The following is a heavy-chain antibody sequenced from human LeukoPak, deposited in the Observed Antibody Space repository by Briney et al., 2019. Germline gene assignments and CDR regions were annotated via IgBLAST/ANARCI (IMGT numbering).Heavy chain of an antibody. J-gene: IGHJ5*02. CDR2: LIPIFGTA. Sequence: GSSVKVSCKASGGTFSSYAISWVPLAPGQGLEWMGRLIPIFGTANYAQKFQGRVTITTDESTSTAYMELNRLRSDYTAGYSRARPAGWSKNWFDPWAQGTLVNVSS. V-gene: IGHV1-69*05. CDR1: GGTFSSYA. D-gene: IGHD3-3*01. CDR3: ARPAGWSKNWFDP.